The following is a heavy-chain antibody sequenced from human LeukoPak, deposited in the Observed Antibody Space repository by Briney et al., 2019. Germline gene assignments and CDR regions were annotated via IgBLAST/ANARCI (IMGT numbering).Heavy chain of an antibody. J-gene: IGHJ4*02. Sequence: ASETLSLTFTVSGGSISGFYWSWIRQPPGKRLEWIGYIPYVGASNYNPSLKSRLTISVDTSKNQFSLSLTSVTAADTAVYYCARHYGGHTFGTTFDYWGQGTLVTVSS. V-gene: IGHV4-59*08. CDR2: IPYVGAS. D-gene: IGHD3-16*01. CDR3: ARHYGGHTFGTTFDY. CDR1: GGSISGFY.